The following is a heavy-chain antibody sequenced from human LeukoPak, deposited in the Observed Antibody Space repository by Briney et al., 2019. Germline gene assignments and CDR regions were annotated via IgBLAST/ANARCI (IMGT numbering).Heavy chain of an antibody. D-gene: IGHD6-19*01. CDR1: GFTFSSYW. CDR3: ANHGIAVAGPAEYFQH. CDR2: ISGSGGST. J-gene: IGHJ1*01. V-gene: IGHV3-23*01. Sequence: GGSLRLSCAASGFTFSSYWMSWVRQAPGKGLEWVSAISGSGGSTYYADSVKGRFTISRDNSKNTLYLQMNSLRAEDTAVYYCANHGIAVAGPAEYFQHWGQGTLVTVSS.